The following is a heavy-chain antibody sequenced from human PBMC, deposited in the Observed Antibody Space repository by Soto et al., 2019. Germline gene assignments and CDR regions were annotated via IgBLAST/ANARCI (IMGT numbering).Heavy chain of an antibody. CDR3: AKDVLVEDRRSSPTRGMDV. V-gene: IGHV4-30-4*01. CDR2: IYYSGST. CDR1: GGSISSADYY. J-gene: IGHJ6*02. D-gene: IGHD6-6*01. Sequence: SETLSLTCPVSGGSISSADYYWSLIRQPPGKGLEWIGYIYYSGSTYYNPSLKSRVTISVDTSKNQFSLKLSSVTAEDTAVYYCAKDVLVEDRRSSPTRGMDVWGQGTTVTVSS.